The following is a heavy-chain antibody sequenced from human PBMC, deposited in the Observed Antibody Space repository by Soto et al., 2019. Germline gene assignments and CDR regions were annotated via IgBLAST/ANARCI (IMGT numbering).Heavy chain of an antibody. D-gene: IGHD6-13*01. V-gene: IGHV4-59*01. CDR1: GGSISSNY. J-gene: IGHJ4*02. CDR2: VYNSGST. Sequence: PSETLSLTCTVSGGSISSNYWTWIRQPPGKGLEWIGYVYNSGSTNYNPSLKSRVTISEDTSKSQFSLKVNSMTAADTAVYYCARYRREAVAGYTLDNWGQGVLVTVSS. CDR3: ARYRREAVAGYTLDN.